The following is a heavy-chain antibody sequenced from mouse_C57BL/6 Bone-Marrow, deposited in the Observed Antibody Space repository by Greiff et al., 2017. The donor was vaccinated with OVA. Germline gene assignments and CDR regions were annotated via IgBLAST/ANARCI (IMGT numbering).Heavy chain of an antibody. D-gene: IGHD1-1*01. Sequence: VQLQQPGAELVMPGASVKLSCKASGYTFTSYWMNWVKQRPGQGLEWIGELDPSDSYTNSNQQFKGKSTLTVDKASSTAYLQLSSLTSEDSAVYYCAREDTTVERGYYAMDYWGQGTSVTVSS. V-gene: IGHV1-69*01. CDR1: GYTFTSYW. J-gene: IGHJ4*01. CDR2: LDPSDSYT. CDR3: AREDTTVERGYYAMDY.